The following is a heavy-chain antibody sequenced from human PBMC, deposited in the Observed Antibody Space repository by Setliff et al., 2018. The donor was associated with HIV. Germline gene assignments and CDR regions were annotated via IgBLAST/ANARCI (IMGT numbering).Heavy chain of an antibody. CDR1: GVSVGSGDYY. J-gene: IGHJ4*02. Sequence: SETLSLTCSVSGVSVGSGDYYWHWIRQHPEKALEWIGYIFHSGDTYYNPSLKSRTSMSVDTSKNQFSLELTSLTAADTAVYYCATRPRVAARPFDYWGQGMLVTVSS. CDR3: ATRPRVAARPFDY. V-gene: IGHV4-31*03. D-gene: IGHD6-6*01. CDR2: IFHSGDT.